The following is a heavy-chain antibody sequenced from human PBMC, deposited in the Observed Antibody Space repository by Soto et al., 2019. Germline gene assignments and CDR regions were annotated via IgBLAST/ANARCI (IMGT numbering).Heavy chain of an antibody. D-gene: IGHD1-26*01. Sequence: QVQLQESGPGLVKPSETLSLTCTVSGGSISSYYWSWIRQPPGKGLEWIGYIYYRGGTNYNPSLKSRVTISVDTSKNQFSLKLSSVTAADTAVYYCARDFPTYDPWCQGTLVTVSS. V-gene: IGHV4-59*01. CDR3: ARDFPTYDP. CDR2: IYYRGGT. CDR1: GGSISSYY. J-gene: IGHJ5*02.